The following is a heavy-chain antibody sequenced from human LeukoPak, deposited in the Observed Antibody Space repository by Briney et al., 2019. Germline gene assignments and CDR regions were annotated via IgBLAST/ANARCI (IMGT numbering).Heavy chain of an antibody. V-gene: IGHV3-23*01. J-gene: IGHJ4*02. CDR2: ISGSGDRT. CDR3: AGTAHDHFMEGFLLSDIDY. CDR1: GFSLYIYA. D-gene: IGHD3-3*01. Sequence: GGSLRLSCSASGFSLYIYAMRCLRQAPGKGLEWVSAISGSGDRTFYADSVKGRFTISRDNSNNTLYLQLNTLRAEDTAVYYYAGTAHDHFMEGFLLSDIDYWGQGTMVTVSS.